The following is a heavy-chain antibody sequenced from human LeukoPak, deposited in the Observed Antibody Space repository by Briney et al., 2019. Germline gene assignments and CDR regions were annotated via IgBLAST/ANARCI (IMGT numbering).Heavy chain of an antibody. V-gene: IGHV1-8*01. Sequence: GASVKVSCKASGFTFTSYDINWVRQATGQGLEWMRWMNPISGNTGYAQKFQGRVTMTRNTSISTAYMELSSLRSEDTAVYYCARDGIVATISTYYYYMDVWGKGTTVTVSS. D-gene: IGHD5-12*01. J-gene: IGHJ6*03. CDR3: ARDGIVATISTYYYYMDV. CDR2: MNPISGNT. CDR1: GFTFTSYD.